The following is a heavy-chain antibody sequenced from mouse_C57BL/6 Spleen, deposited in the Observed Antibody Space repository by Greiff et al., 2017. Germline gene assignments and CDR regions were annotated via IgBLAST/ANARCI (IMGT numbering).Heavy chain of an antibody. J-gene: IGHJ4*01. V-gene: IGHV1-80*01. CDR3: ARWGTTVVTSSADY. D-gene: IGHD1-1*01. CDR1: GYAFSSYW. Sequence: QVQLQQSGAELVKPGASVKISCKASGYAFSSYWMNWVKQRPGKGLEWIGQIYPGDGDTNYNGKFKGKATLTADKSSSTAYMQLSSLTSEDSAVYFCARWGTTVVTSSADYWGQGTSVTVSS. CDR2: IYPGDGDT.